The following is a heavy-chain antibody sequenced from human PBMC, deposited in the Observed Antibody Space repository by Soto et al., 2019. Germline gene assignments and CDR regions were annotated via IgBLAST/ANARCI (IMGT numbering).Heavy chain of an antibody. CDR3: AKELEYCSSTSCYGNWFDP. V-gene: IGHV4-34*01. J-gene: IGHJ5*02. CDR1: GGSFSGYY. CDR2: INHGGST. D-gene: IGHD2-2*01. Sequence: PSETLSLTCTGYGGSFSGYYWSWIRQSPGKGLELIGGINHGGSTNYNPSLKSRVTISVDTYKNQFSLKLSSVTAADTAVYYCAKELEYCSSTSCYGNWFDPWGQGTLVTVSS.